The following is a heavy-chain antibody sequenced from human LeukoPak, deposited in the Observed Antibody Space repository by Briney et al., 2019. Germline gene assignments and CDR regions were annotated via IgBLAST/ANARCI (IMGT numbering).Heavy chain of an antibody. V-gene: IGHV3-33*01. CDR1: GFTFSSYA. D-gene: IGHD6-13*01. J-gene: IGHJ4*02. CDR3: ARDTLAAAGTNIDY. Sequence: PGGSLRLSCGASGFTFSSYAMHWVRQAPGKGLEWVALIWHDGNNKYYTDSVQGRFTISRDNSKNTLYLQMNSLRAEDTAVYYCARDTLAAAGTNIDYWGQGTLVTVSS. CDR2: IWHDGNNK.